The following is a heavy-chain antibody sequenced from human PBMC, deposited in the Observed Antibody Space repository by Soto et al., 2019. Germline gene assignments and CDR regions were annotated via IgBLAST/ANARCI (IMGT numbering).Heavy chain of an antibody. CDR2: IIPIFGTA. CDR1: GGTFSSYA. V-gene: IGHV1-69*13. D-gene: IGHD2-2*02. CDR3: ARDRSVYCSSTSCYTFNYYYGMDV. Sequence: SVKVSCKASGGTFSSYAISWVRQAPGQGLEWMGGIIPIFGTANYAQKFQGRVTITADESTSTAYMELSSLRSEDTAVYYCARDRSVYCSSTSCYTFNYYYGMDVWGQGTTVTV. J-gene: IGHJ6*02.